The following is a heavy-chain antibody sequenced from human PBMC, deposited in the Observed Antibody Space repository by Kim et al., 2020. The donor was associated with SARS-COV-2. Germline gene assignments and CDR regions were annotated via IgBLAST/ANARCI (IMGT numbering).Heavy chain of an antibody. Sequence: SETLSLTCTVSGGSVSSYYWGWIREPPGKGLEWIGNYRGTTNYNPSLKSRVTISIDTSKNLVSLKVTSVTAADTADYSCGRDPRGSWRYFELRGRGTLVT. V-gene: IGHV4-59*02. D-gene: IGHD2-15*01. CDR3: GRDPRGSWRYFEL. CDR1: GGSVSSYY. CDR2: NYRGTT. J-gene: IGHJ2*01.